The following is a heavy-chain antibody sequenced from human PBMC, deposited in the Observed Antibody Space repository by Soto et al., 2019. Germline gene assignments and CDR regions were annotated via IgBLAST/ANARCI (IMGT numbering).Heavy chain of an antibody. J-gene: IGHJ4*02. D-gene: IGHD3-10*01. V-gene: IGHV3-74*01. CDR3: AADLVLGSGSLGH. CDR2: IKTDGSET. CDR1: GLSFSYYW. Sequence: EVHLVESGGGLVQPGGSLRLSCAASGLSFSYYWMHWVRQAPGKGLAWVSRIKTDGSETNYADSVRGRFTISRDNAKNILYLQMNSLGVDDTAVYYCAADLVLGSGSLGHWDQGTRVTVSS.